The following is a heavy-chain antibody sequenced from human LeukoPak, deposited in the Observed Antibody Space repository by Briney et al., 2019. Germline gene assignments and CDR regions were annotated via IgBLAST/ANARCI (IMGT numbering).Heavy chain of an antibody. V-gene: IGHV4-38-2*01. Sequence: SETLSLTCAVSGYSISSGYYWGWIRQPPGKGLEWIGSIYHSGSTYYNPSLKSRVTISVDTSKNQFSLKLSSVTAADTAVYYCAKHSSSWYEPSRDYYYYMDVWDKGTTVTVSS. CDR1: GYSISSGYY. D-gene: IGHD6-13*01. J-gene: IGHJ6*03. CDR2: IYHSGST. CDR3: AKHSSSWYEPSRDYYYYMDV.